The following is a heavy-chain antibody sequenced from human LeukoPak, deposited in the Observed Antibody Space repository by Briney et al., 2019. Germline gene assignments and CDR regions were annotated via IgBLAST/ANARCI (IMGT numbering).Heavy chain of an antibody. CDR2: IIPIFGTA. J-gene: IGHJ6*02. CDR1: GGTFSSYA. V-gene: IGHV1-69*13. D-gene: IGHD2-15*01. CDR3: ARDLVVVAAPYYYYGMDV. Sequence: SVKVSCKASGGTFSSYAISWVRQAPGQGLEWMGGIIPIFGTANYAQKFQGRVTITADESTSAAYMELSSLRSEDTAVYYCARDLVVVAAPYYYYGMDVWGQGTTVTVSS.